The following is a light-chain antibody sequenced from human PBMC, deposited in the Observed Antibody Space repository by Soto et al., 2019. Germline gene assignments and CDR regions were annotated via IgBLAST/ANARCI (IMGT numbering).Light chain of an antibody. CDR2: GAS. CDR1: QSVSSSY. V-gene: IGKV3-20*01. Sequence: EIVLTQSPGTLSLSPGERATLSCRASQSVSSSYLAWYQHKPGQAPRLLIYGASSRAAGIPDRFSGSGSGTDFTLTISRLEPEDFAVYYCQQYDSSPKYTFGQGAKLEIK. CDR3: QQYDSSPKYT. J-gene: IGKJ2*01.